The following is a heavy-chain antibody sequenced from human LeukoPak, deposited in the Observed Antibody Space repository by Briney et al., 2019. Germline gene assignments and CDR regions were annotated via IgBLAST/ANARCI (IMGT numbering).Heavy chain of an antibody. Sequence: SETLSLTCSVPGGSFSSHFWSWIRQPPGKGLEWIGYMLDSENTKDNPYFQSRLPLSADTSKNQFSLRLTSVTAADTAVYYCATIKRGNIFGYFDFWGQGILVTVSP. J-gene: IGHJ4*02. CDR3: ATIKRGNIFGYFDF. V-gene: IGHV4-59*11. CDR2: MLDSENT. D-gene: IGHD5-18*01. CDR1: GGSFSSHF.